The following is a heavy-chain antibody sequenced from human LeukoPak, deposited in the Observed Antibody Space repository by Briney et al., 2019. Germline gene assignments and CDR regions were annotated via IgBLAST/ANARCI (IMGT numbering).Heavy chain of an antibody. CDR3: ARVGVCSSTSCYGNAFDI. J-gene: IGHJ3*02. D-gene: IGHD2-2*01. CDR2: IYTSGST. Sequence: KTSETLSLTCTVSGGSISSYYWSWIRQPAGKGLEWIGRIYTSGSTNYNPSLKSRVTMSVDTSKNQFSLKLSSVTAADTAVYYCARVGVCSSTSCYGNAFDIWGQGTMVTVSS. V-gene: IGHV4-4*07. CDR1: GGSISSYY.